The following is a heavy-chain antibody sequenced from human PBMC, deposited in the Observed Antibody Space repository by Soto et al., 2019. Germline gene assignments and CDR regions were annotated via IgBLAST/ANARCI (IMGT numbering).Heavy chain of an antibody. CDR3: ARGIAALNWFDP. CDR2: IYYSGST. J-gene: IGHJ5*02. D-gene: IGHD6-6*01. CDR1: GGSISSGDYY. Sequence: SETLSLTCTVSGGSISSGDYYWSWIRQPPGKGLEWIGYIYYSGSTYYNPSLKSRVTISVDTSKNQFSLKLSSVTAADTAVYYCARGIAALNWFDPWGQGTLVTVSS. V-gene: IGHV4-30-4*01.